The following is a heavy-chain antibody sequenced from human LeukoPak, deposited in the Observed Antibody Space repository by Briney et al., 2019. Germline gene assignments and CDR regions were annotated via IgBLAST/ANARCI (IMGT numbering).Heavy chain of an antibody. V-gene: IGHV3-64D*09. D-gene: IGHD4-17*01. CDR2: ISSNGDRI. CDR1: GFTFSSYA. J-gene: IGHJ4*02. Sequence: PGGSLRLSCSVSGFTFSSYAMYWVRQPPGKGLEYVSAISSNGDRIYYADSVKGRFTISRDNSKNTVYLQMSSLRVEDTAVYYCVKVRISETTVTGFDYWGQGTLVTVSS. CDR3: VKVRISETTVTGFDY.